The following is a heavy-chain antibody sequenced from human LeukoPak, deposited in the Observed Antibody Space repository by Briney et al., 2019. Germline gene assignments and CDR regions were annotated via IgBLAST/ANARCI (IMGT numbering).Heavy chain of an antibody. V-gene: IGHV1-69*04. CDR3: ARQFDYYGDY. J-gene: IGHJ4*02. Sequence: ASVKVSCKASGGTFSSYAISWVRQAPGQGLEWMGRIIPILGITNYAQKFQGRVTITADKSTSTAYMELSSLRSEDTAVYYCARQFDYYGDYWGQGTLVTVSS. D-gene: IGHD3-10*01. CDR2: IIPILGIT. CDR1: GGTFSSYA.